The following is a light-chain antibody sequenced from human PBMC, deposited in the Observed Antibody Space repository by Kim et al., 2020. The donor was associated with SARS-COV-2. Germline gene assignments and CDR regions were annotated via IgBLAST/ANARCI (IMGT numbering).Light chain of an antibody. V-gene: IGKV3-20*01. CDR2: DAS. CDR1: QSVSASY. CDR3: QYYGSPPIT. J-gene: IGKJ5*01. Sequence: CPGERVTLSCRASQSVSASYLAWYQQKPGQAPRLLIYDASSRATGIPDRFSGSGSATDFTLTISRLEPEDSAVYYCQYYGSPPITFGQGTRLEIK.